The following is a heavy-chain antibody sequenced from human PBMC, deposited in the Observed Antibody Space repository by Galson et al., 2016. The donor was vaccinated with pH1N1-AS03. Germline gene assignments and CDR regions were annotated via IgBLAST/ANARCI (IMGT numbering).Heavy chain of an antibody. D-gene: IGHD3-16*01. V-gene: IGHV3-11*01. CDR2: IKSSGSPI. Sequence: SLRLSCAGAGFSFSDYYMTWIRQAPGKGLEWVATIKSSGSPIYYADSVKGRFTISRDNSKNTLYLQMNSLRADDSAVYFCATRKGDYDGPEEWGQGTLVTVSS. J-gene: IGHJ4*02. CDR3: ATRKGDYDGPEE. CDR1: GFSFSDYY.